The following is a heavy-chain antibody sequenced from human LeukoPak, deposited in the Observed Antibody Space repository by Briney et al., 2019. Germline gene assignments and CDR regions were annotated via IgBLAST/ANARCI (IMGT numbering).Heavy chain of an antibody. CDR1: GGSISSGGYY. Sequence: SETLSLTCTVSGGSISSGGYYWSWIRQHPGKGLEWIGYIYYSGSTYYNPSLKSRVTISVDTSKNQFSLKLSSVTAADTAVYYCARERGSSSSFWYFDLWGRGTLVTVPS. V-gene: IGHV4-31*03. CDR2: IYYSGST. CDR3: ARERGSSSSFWYFDL. D-gene: IGHD6-6*01. J-gene: IGHJ2*01.